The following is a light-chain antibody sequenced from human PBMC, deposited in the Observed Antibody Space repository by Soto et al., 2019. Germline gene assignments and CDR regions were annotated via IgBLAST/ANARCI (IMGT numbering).Light chain of an antibody. V-gene: IGKV1-5*03. CDR3: QQYGSSLT. CDR2: KAS. J-gene: IGKJ4*01. CDR1: QSISTW. Sequence: DIQMTQSPATLSASVGDRVTITCLASQSISTWLAWYQQKPGKAPKFLIYKASNLESGVPSRFSGSGSGTDFTLTITRLEPEDSAVYYCQQYGSSLTFGGGTKVDIK.